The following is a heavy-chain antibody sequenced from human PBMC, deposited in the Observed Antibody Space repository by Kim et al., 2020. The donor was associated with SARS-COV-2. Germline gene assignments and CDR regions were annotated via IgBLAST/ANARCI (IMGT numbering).Heavy chain of an antibody. CDR1: GGSFSGYY. CDR2: INHSGST. D-gene: IGHD6-13*01. V-gene: IGHV4-34*01. J-gene: IGHJ5*02. CDR3: ARGLIAADGTRRPRVSVDP. Sequence: SETLSLTCAVYGGSFSGYYWSWIRQPPGKGLEWIGEINHSGSTNYNPSLKSRVTISVDTSKNQFSLKLTSVTAADTAVYYCARGLIAADGTRRPRVSVDPWGQGTLVTVSS.